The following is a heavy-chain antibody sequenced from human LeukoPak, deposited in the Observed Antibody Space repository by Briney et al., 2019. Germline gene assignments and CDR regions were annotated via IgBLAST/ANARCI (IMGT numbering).Heavy chain of an antibody. J-gene: IGHJ6*03. CDR3: ARDFTYHYYYYYMDV. V-gene: IGHV1-2*02. CDR2: INPSSGGT. CDR1: GYTFTGYY. Sequence: ASVKVSCKASGYTFTGYYMHWVRQAPGQGLEWMGWINPSSGGTNYARKFRGRVTMTRDTSISTAYMELSRLRSDDTAVYYCARDFTYHYYYYYMDVWGKGTTVTVSS.